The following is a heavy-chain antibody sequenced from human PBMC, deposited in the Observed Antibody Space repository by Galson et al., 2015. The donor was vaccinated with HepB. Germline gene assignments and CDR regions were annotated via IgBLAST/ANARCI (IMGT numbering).Heavy chain of an antibody. CDR2: ISHTGSV. D-gene: IGHD1-26*01. Sequence: TLSLTCTVSGDSIISGAYYWSWIRQHPGKGLEWIGYISHTGSVDYNPSLRSRVIISLDTSKNQFSLSLTSVTAADTAVYYCARERADIFRVTKIGSAFHIWGQGKMVTVSS. CDR1: GDSIISGAYY. J-gene: IGHJ3*02. V-gene: IGHV4-31*03. CDR3: ARERADIFRVTKIGSAFHI.